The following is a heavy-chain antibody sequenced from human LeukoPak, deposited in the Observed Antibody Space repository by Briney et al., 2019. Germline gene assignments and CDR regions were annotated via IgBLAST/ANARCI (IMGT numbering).Heavy chain of an antibody. CDR1: GFTFSAHC. CDR3: AKIPPQNTVTTWLDY. Sequence: GGSLRLSCAASGFTFSAHCMHWVRQAPGKGLEWVAFIRYDGSNKYYADSVKGRFTISRDNSKNTLHLQMNSLRAEDTAVYYCAKIPPQNTVTTWLDYWGQGTLVTVSS. J-gene: IGHJ4*02. V-gene: IGHV3-30*02. D-gene: IGHD4-17*01. CDR2: IRYDGSNK.